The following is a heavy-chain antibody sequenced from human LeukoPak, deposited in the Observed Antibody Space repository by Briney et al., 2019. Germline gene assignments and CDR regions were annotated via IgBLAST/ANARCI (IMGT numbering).Heavy chain of an antibody. D-gene: IGHD1-26*01. Sequence: GGSLRLSCAASGFTFSTYWMSWVRQAPGKGLEWVANIMHDGSEKNYVDSVKGRFTISRDNAKNSLYLQMNSLRAEDTAVYYCARAAIKKVGATHRNFDYWGQGTLVTVSS. V-gene: IGHV3-7*01. CDR3: ARAAIKKVGATHRNFDY. CDR1: GFTFSTYW. CDR2: IMHDGSEK. J-gene: IGHJ4*02.